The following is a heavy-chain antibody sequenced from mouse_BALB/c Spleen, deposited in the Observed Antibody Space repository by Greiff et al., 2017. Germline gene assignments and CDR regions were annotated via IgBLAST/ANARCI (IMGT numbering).Heavy chain of an antibody. CDR3: AKGTMDY. CDR1: GYSITSDYA. V-gene: IGHV3-2*02. Sequence: EVQLQQSGPGLVKPSQSLSLTCTVTGYSITSDYAWNWIRQFPGNKLEWMGYISYSGSTSYNPSLKSRISITRDTSKNQFFLQLNSVTTEDTATYYCAKGTMDYWGQGTSVTVSS. J-gene: IGHJ4*01. CDR2: ISYSGST.